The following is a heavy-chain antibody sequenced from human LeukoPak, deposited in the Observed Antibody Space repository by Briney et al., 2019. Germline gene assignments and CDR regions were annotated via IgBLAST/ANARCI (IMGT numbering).Heavy chain of an antibody. V-gene: IGHV3-30-3*01. Sequence: GGSLRLSCAASGFTFSSYAMHWVRRAPGKGLEWVSVISYDGSNKYYADSVKGRFTISRDNSKNTLYLQMNSLRAEDTAVYYRAREPVVPAANYYYYYGMDVWGQGTTVTVSS. CDR3: AREPVVPAANYYYYYGMDV. J-gene: IGHJ6*02. CDR2: ISYDGSNK. D-gene: IGHD2-2*01. CDR1: GFTFSSYA.